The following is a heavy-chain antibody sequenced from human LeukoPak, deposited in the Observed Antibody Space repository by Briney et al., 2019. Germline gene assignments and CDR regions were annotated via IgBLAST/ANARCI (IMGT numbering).Heavy chain of an antibody. Sequence: TLSLTCAVSGGSISNSYWNWIRQPPGKALEWLALIYWDDDKRYSPSLKSRLTITKDTSENQVVLIMTNMDPVDTATYYCAHYYYDSSGYYDYWGQGTLVTVSS. CDR2: IYWDDDK. V-gene: IGHV2-5*08. CDR3: AHYYYDSSGYYDY. J-gene: IGHJ4*02. CDR1: GGSISNSY. D-gene: IGHD3-22*01.